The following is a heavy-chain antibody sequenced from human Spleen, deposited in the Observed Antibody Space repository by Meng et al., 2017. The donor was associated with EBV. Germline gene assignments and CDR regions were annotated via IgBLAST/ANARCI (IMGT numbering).Heavy chain of an antibody. J-gene: IGHJ4*02. Sequence: VQLPQSGPGLLKPSQTLSLTCAISGDRVSSNSAAWIWIRQPPSRGLEWLGRTYYRSKWFNDYALSVKGRITIDPDTSKNQFSLQLNSVTPEDTAVYYCARQYIGSSFDYWGQGTLVTVSS. V-gene: IGHV6-1*01. CDR3: ARQYIGSSFDY. D-gene: IGHD5-12*01. CDR1: GDRVSSNSAA. CDR2: TYYRSKWFN.